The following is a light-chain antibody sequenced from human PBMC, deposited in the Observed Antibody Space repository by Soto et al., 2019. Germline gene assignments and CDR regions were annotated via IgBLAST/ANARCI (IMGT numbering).Light chain of an antibody. Sequence: DIVMTQSPLSLPVTPGEPASISCKSSQSLLHSNGYNYFDWYLQKPGQSPQLLIYLGSNRASGVPDRFSGSGSGKDFTLKISRVEAEDVGVYYCMQALQTRAFGQGTKLEIK. CDR3: MQALQTRA. CDR1: QSLLHSNGYNY. V-gene: IGKV2-28*01. J-gene: IGKJ2*01. CDR2: LGS.